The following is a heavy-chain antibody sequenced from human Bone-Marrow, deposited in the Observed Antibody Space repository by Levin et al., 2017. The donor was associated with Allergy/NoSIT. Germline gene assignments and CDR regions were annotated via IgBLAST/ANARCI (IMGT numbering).Heavy chain of an antibody. CDR3: ARAFLWEAPYYFDY. J-gene: IGHJ4*02. Sequence: QSGESLKISCAASGFTFSSYWMSWVRQAPGKGLEWVANIKQDGSEKYYVDSVKGRFTISRDNAKNSLYLQMNSLRAEDTAVYYCARAFLWEAPYYFDYWGQGTLVTVSS. CDR1: GFTFSSYW. CDR2: IKQDGSEK. V-gene: IGHV3-7*01. D-gene: IGHD3-16*01.